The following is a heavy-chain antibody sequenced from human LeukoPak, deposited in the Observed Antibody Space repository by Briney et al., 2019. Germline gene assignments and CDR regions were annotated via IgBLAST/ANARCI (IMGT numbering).Heavy chain of an antibody. CDR3: TRLHGDHAGGAFDI. V-gene: IGHV3-73*01. CDR2: IRSKANSYAS. CDR1: GFTFSGSA. Sequence: GGSLKLSCAASGFTFSGSAMHWVRQASGKGLEWVGRIRSKANSYASAYAASVKGRFTISRDDSKNTAYLQMNSLKTEDTAVYYCTRLHGDHAGGAFDIWGQGTMVTVSS. J-gene: IGHJ3*02. D-gene: IGHD4-17*01.